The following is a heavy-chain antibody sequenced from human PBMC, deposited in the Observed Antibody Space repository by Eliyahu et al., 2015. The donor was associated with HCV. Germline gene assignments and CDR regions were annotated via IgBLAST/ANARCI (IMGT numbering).Heavy chain of an antibody. J-gene: IGHJ6*02. CDR1: GYTFTGYY. V-gene: IGHV1-2*06. CDR3: ARATPFSVAATLKAWYGMDV. Sequence: QVQLVQSGAEVKKPGASVKVSCKASGYTFTGYYMHWVRQAPGQGLEWMGRINPNXGGTNYAQKFQGRVTMTRDTSISTAYMELSRLRSDDTAVYYCARATPFSVAATLKAWYGMDVWGQGTTVTVSS. CDR2: INPNXGGT. D-gene: IGHD2-15*01.